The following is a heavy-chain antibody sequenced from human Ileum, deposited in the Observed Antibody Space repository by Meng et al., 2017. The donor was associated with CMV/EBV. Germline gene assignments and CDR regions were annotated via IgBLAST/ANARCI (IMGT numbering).Heavy chain of an antibody. CDR2: ISGSGITT. CDR1: GITFSSYA. V-gene: IGHV3-23*01. Sequence: EIQVMESGGDLVQPGGSLRLSCAASGITFSSYAMSWVRQAPGKGLKWVSAISGSGITTYYGDSVKGRFTISRDNSKNTLYLQMNSLRAEDTAVYYCAKDCRMGGQGTLVTVSS. J-gene: IGHJ4*01. D-gene: IGHD5-24*01. CDR3: AKDCRM.